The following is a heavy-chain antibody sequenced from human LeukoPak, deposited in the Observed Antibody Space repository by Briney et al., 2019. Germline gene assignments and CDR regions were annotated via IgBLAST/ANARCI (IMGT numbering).Heavy chain of an antibody. J-gene: IGHJ5*02. V-gene: IGHV3-66*01. CDR3: AREPGTDYYDSSGYYILT. D-gene: IGHD3-22*01. CDR2: IYSGGST. CDR1: GFTVSINY. Sequence: GGSLRLSCAASGFTVSINYMSWVRQAPGKGLEWVSVIYSGGSTYYADSVKGRFTISRDNSKNTLYLQMNSLRAEDTAVYYCAREPGTDYYDSSGYYILTWGQGTLVTVSS.